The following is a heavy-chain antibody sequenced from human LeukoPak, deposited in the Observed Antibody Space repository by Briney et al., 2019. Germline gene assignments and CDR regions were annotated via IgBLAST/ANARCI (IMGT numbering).Heavy chain of an antibody. Sequence: SETLSLTCTVSGVSISSYYWSWLRQPAGKRLEWIGRIYTSGSTNYNPSLKSRVTMSVDTSKNQFSLKLSSVTAADTAVYYCAREGARYYYDSSGYYSYYFDYWGQGTLVTVSS. CDR1: GVSISSYY. J-gene: IGHJ4*02. CDR3: AREGARYYYDSSGYYSYYFDY. D-gene: IGHD3-22*01. V-gene: IGHV4-4*07. CDR2: IYTSGST.